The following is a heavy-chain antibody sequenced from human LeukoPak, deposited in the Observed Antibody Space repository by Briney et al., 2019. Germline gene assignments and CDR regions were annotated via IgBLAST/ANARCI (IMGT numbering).Heavy chain of an antibody. D-gene: IGHD3-22*01. CDR3: TSLADYYDSSGCIDY. J-gene: IGHJ4*02. V-gene: IGHV3-15*01. CDR2: IKSKTDGGTT. Sequence: PGGSLRLSCAASRFTFSNACMSWVRQAPGKGLEWVARIKSKTDGGTTDYAAPVKGRFTISRDDSKNTLYLQMNSLKTEDTAVYYCTSLADYYDSSGCIDYWGQGTLVTVSS. CDR1: RFTFSNAC.